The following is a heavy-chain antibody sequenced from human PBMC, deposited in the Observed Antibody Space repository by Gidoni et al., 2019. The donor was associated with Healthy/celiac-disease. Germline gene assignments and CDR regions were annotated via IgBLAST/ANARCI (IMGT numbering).Heavy chain of an antibody. J-gene: IGHJ4*02. CDR2: IYYSGST. D-gene: IGHD3-16*01. CDR1: GGSISSYY. CDR3: LRGSPAGYDY. V-gene: IGHV4-59*01. Sequence: QVQLQESGPGLVKPSETLSLTCTVSGGSISSYYWSWIRQPPGKGLEWIGYIYYSGSTNYNPSLKSRVTISVDTSKNQFSLKLSSVTAADTAVYYCLRGSPAGYDYWGQGTLVTVSS.